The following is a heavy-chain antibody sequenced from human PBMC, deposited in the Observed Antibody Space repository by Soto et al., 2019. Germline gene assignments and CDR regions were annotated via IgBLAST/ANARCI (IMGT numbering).Heavy chain of an antibody. CDR1: GGSISSGDYY. J-gene: IGHJ6*02. V-gene: IGHV4-30-4*01. D-gene: IGHD3-22*01. CDR2: IYYSGST. Sequence: SETLSLTCTVSGGSISSGDYYWSWIRQPPGKGLEWIGYIYYSGSTYYNPSLKSRVTISVDTSKNQFSLKLSSVTAADTAVYYCARDQYYYDSSGSRTGPYGMDVWGQGTTVTVS. CDR3: ARDQYYYDSSGSRTGPYGMDV.